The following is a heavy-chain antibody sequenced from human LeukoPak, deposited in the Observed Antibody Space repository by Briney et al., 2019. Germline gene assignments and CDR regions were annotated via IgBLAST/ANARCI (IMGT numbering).Heavy chain of an antibody. Sequence: GGSLRLSCAASGFTFSSYAMHWVRQAPGKGLEWVAVISYDGSNKYYADSVKGRFTISRDNSKNTLYLQMNSLRAEDAAVYYCAREVRSRSSWYDYWGQGTLVTVSS. J-gene: IGHJ4*02. D-gene: IGHD6-13*01. CDR1: GFTFSSYA. CDR2: ISYDGSNK. V-gene: IGHV3-30-3*01. CDR3: AREVRSRSSWYDY.